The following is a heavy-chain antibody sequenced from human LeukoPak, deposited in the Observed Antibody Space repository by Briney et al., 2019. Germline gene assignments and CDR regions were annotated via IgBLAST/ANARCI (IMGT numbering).Heavy chain of an antibody. CDR1: GFTFSGSA. CDR2: IRSKANTYAT. CDR3: VQSRDGYNLVDY. D-gene: IGHD5-24*01. Sequence: GGSPRLSCAASGFTFSGSAMHWVRQASGKGLEWVGRIRSKANTYATAYAASVKGRFSISRNDSKNTAYLQMNSLKAEDTAVYYCVQSRDGYNLVDYWGQGTLVTVSS. V-gene: IGHV3-73*01. J-gene: IGHJ4*02.